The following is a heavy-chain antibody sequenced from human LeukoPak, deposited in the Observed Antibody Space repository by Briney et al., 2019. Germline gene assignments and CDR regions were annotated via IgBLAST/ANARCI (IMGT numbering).Heavy chain of an antibody. J-gene: IGHJ5*02. V-gene: IGHV4-59*11. CDR2: IYYSGST. Sequence: SETLSLTCTVSGGSISSHYWSWIRQPPGKGLEWIGYIYYSGSTNYNPSLKSRVTISVDTSKNQFSLKLSSVTAADTAVYYCARDEETGFDPWGQGTLVTVSS. CDR3: ARDEETGFDP. CDR1: GGSISSHY. D-gene: IGHD2-21*02.